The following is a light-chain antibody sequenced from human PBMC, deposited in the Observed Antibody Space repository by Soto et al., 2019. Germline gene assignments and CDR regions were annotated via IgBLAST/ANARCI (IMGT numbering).Light chain of an antibody. CDR2: WAS. Sequence: DIVMTQSPDSLTVSLGERATIKCKSSQSVLYSSNNKNYLAWYQQKPGQPPKLLIYWASTRESGVPDRFSGSGSGTDFTLTISSLQAEDVAVYSCQQYYSSPLTVGGGTKVEIK. CDR3: QQYYSSPLT. V-gene: IGKV4-1*01. J-gene: IGKJ4*01. CDR1: QSVLYSSNNKNY.